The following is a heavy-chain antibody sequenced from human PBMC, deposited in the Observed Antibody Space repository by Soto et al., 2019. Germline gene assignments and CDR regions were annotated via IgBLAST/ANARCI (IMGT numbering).Heavy chain of an antibody. Sequence: GGSLRLSCAASGFTVSSNYMSWVRQAPWKGLEWVSVIYSGGSTYYADSVKGRFTISRHNTKNTLYHQMNSLRAEDTAVYYCARAKGTRSKYYYYYYMDVWGKGTTVTVSS. CDR3: ARAKGTRSKYYYYYYMDV. J-gene: IGHJ6*03. CDR1: GFTVSSNY. D-gene: IGHD3-10*01. CDR2: IYSGGST. V-gene: IGHV3-53*04.